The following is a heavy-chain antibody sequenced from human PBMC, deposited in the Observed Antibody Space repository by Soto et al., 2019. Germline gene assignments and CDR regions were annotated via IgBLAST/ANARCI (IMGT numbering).Heavy chain of an antibody. D-gene: IGHD6-6*01. CDR2: INTDNGDR. CDR3: ARDGLFSLAARGLDCMDV. Sequence: QVHLVQSGAEVKKPGASVKVSCKASGYSFTNYAIHWVRQAPGQRLEWMGWINTDNGDRKYSPMLQGRVTVTRDTSASTAYRDRSILRSEDTAVYSCARDGLFSLAARGLDCMDVWGKGTTVTVSS. J-gene: IGHJ6*03. CDR1: GYSFTNYA. V-gene: IGHV1-3*04.